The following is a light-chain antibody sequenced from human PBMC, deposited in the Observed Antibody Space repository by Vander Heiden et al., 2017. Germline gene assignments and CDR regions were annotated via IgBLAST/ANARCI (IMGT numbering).Light chain of an antibody. Sequence: DIVMTQSPDSLAVCLGEGATINCKSSQSVLYSSNNKNYLAWYQQTPGQPPKLLIYWASTRESGVPDRFSGSGSGTDFTLTISSLQAEDVAVYYCQQYYTTPRTFGQGTKVEIK. V-gene: IGKV4-1*01. CDR3: QQYYTTPRT. CDR2: WAS. CDR1: QSVLYSSNNKNY. J-gene: IGKJ1*01.